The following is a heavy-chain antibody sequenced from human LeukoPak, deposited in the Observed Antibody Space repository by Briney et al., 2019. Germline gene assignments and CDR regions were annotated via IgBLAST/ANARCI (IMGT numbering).Heavy chain of an antibody. J-gene: IGHJ4*02. CDR2: INSDGSST. Sequence: PGGSLRLSCAASGFTFSSYWMHWVRQAPGKGLVWVSRINSDGSSTSYADSVKGRFTISRDNAKDTLYLQMNSLRAEDTAVYYCANTYYYDSSPDYWGQGTLVTVSS. CDR3: ANTYYYDSSPDY. CDR1: GFTFSSYW. D-gene: IGHD3-22*01. V-gene: IGHV3-74*01.